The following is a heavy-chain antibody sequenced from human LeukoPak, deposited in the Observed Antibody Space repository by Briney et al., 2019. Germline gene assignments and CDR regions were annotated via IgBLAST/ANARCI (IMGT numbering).Heavy chain of an antibody. Sequence: PSETLSLTCAVYGGSFSGYYWSWIRQPPGKGLEWIGEINHSGSTNYNPSLKSRVTISVDTSKNQFSLKLSSVTAADTAVYYCARGRGPLWPHDYWGQGTLVTVSS. V-gene: IGHV4-34*01. D-gene: IGHD3-10*01. CDR1: GGSFSGYY. J-gene: IGHJ4*02. CDR2: INHSGST. CDR3: ARGRGPLWPHDY.